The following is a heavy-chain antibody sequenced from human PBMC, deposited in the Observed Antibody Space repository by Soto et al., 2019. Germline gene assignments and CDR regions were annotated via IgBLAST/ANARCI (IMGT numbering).Heavy chain of an antibody. Sequence: GASVKVSCKASGYTFTSYYIHWVRQAPGQGLEWVAMINPGGGRTNYAQMFQGRVALTRDTSTGTVDRELSSLTSDDTAVYYCARGPSCGGDCYLFDYWGQGSLVTVSS. J-gene: IGHJ4*02. CDR1: GYTFTSYY. V-gene: IGHV1-46*01. CDR2: INPGGGRT. CDR3: ARGPSCGGDCYLFDY. D-gene: IGHD2-21*02.